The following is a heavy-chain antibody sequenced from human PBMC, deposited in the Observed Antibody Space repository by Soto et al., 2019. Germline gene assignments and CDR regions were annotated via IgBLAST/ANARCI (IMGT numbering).Heavy chain of an antibody. V-gene: IGHV3-15*07. CDR2: IKSKTDGGTT. CDR3: TTPYYDFWSGPARDYYYGMDV. D-gene: IGHD3-3*01. J-gene: IGHJ6*02. Sequence: LRLFCAASGFTFSNAWTNWVRQAPGKGLEWVGRIKSKTDGGTTDYAAPVKGRFTISRDDSKNTLYLQMNSLKTEDTAVYYCTTPYYDFWSGPARDYYYGMDVWGQGTTVTVSS. CDR1: GFTFSNAW.